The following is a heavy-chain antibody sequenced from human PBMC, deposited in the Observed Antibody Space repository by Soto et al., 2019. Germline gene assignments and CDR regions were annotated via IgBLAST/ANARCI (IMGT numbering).Heavy chain of an antibody. CDR1: GYTFTAYY. Sequence: QVQLVQSGAEVKEPGDSVSVSCEASGYTFTAYYIHWVRQAPGQGLEWMGWINPKFGDTTYAQDFQDRVSMTRDMSISTVYMELSRLTSDDTAIYYCARNMDYYYGPGSGNGHGFWGQGTTVTVFS. J-gene: IGHJ6*02. CDR3: ARNMDYYYGPGSGNGHGF. CDR2: INPKFGDT. V-gene: IGHV1-2*02. D-gene: IGHD3-10*01.